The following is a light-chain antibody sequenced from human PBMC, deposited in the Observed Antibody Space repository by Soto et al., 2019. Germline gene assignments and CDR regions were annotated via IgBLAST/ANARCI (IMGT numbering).Light chain of an antibody. CDR1: QSVLYSSNNKKY. J-gene: IGKJ3*01. V-gene: IGKV4-1*01. Sequence: DIVMTKSPDSLAVSLGERATINCKSSQSVLYSSNNKKYLAWYQQKPGQPPKLLIYWASTRESGFPGRFSGSGSGTDFTLTISSLQAEDVAVYYCQKYYSTPFTFGPGTKVDIK. CDR3: QKYYSTPFT. CDR2: WAS.